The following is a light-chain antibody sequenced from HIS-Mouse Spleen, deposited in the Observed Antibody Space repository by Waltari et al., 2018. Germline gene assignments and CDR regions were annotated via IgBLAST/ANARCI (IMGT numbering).Light chain of an antibody. Sequence: SYELTQPPSVSVSPGQTARITSPADQLGDKSACRYQQKPGQSPVLVIYQDSKRPSGIPERFSGSSSGTMATLTISGAQVEDEADYYCYSTDSSGNHRVFGGGTKLTVL. J-gene: IGLJ2*01. CDR1: QLGDKS. CDR2: QDS. CDR3: YSTDSSGNHRV. V-gene: IGLV3-10*01.